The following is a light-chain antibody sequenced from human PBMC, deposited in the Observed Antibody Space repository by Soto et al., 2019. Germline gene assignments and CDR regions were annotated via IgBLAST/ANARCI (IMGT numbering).Light chain of an antibody. V-gene: IGKV3-15*01. CDR3: QQYNKWPQT. Sequence: GESATLSCRATRSVSSYLAWYQQKPGQAPRLLIYGASTRATGVPTRFSGSGSGTEFTLTISSRQSEDLAVYHCQQYNKWPQTFGQGTRLEIK. J-gene: IGKJ5*01. CDR1: RSVSSY. CDR2: GAS.